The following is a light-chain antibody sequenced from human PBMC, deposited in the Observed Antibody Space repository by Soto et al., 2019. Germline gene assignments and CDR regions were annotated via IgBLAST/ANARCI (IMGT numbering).Light chain of an antibody. Sequence: EIVMTQSPDTLSVSPGERATLSCRASQSVSSNLVWYQQKSGQTPRLLIYGASTRATDIPVRFSGSGSGKEFTLTISSLQSEDFAVYYCQQYDNWPLTFGGGTKVEIK. CDR1: QSVSSN. J-gene: IGKJ4*01. V-gene: IGKV3-15*01. CDR2: GAS. CDR3: QQYDNWPLT.